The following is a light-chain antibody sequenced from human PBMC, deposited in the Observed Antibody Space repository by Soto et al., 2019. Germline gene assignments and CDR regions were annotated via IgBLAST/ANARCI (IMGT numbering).Light chain of an antibody. CDR3: QQGGNWPLT. Sequence: EAVLTQARGTLSLSPRERTTLSCTASQIRSSHLAWYQQKRGQAPRLLIYDASSRASGIPARFSGSGSGTDFTLTISSLEPEDFAVYYCQQGGNWPLTFGQGTRLEIK. V-gene: IGKV3-11*01. CDR1: QIRSSH. CDR2: DAS. J-gene: IGKJ5*01.